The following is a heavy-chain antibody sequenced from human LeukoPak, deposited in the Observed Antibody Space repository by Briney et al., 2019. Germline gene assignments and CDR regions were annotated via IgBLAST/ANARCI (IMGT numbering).Heavy chain of an antibody. CDR3: AREAWSGHTGHYFDY. V-gene: IGHV1-18*01. J-gene: IGHJ4*02. CDR1: GYTFTSYG. CDR2: ISAYNGNT. Sequence: ASVKVSCKASGYTFTSYGIIWVRQAPGQGLEWMGWISAYNGNTNYAQRLQGRVTMTTDTSTSTAYMELRSLRSDDTAVYYCAREAWSGHTGHYFDYWGQGTLVTVSS. D-gene: IGHD3-3*01.